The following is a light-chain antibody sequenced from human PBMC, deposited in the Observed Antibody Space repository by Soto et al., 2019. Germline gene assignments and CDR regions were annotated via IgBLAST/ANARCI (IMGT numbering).Light chain of an antibody. J-gene: IGLJ1*01. Sequence: QSVLTQPASVSGSPGQSITISCTGTSSDVGYYNYVSWYQQHPGKAPKLMIYDVCNRPSGVSNRFSGSKSGNTASLTISGLQAEDEADYYCSSYTSSSTYVFGTGTKLTVL. CDR3: SSYTSSSTYV. V-gene: IGLV2-14*03. CDR1: SSDVGYYNY. CDR2: DVC.